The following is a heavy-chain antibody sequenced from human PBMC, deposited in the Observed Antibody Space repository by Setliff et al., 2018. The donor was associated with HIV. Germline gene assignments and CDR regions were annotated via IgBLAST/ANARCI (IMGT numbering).Heavy chain of an antibody. Sequence: SVKVSCKASGGTFSNYAFSWVRLAPGQGLEWMGGIIPVFDTTNYEKKFRDRVTITADESTSTVYLELISLRSEDTAVYYCAVGDYVWGSYRLDFWCQGTLVTVSS. D-gene: IGHD3-16*02. CDR2: IIPVFDTT. CDR3: AVGDYVWGSYRLDF. J-gene: IGHJ4*02. V-gene: IGHV1-69*13. CDR1: GGTFSNYA.